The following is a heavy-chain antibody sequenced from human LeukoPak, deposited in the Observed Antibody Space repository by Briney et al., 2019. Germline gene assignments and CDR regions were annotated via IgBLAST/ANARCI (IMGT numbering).Heavy chain of an antibody. Sequence: PGGSLRLSCAASGFTFSGHWMTWVRQAPGKGLEWVANIKEDGSKKNYVDPVKGRFTISRDNAENSLYLQMTSLRAEDTAMYYCATPLDYHDNSGFHQGGDWGQGTLVTVSS. D-gene: IGHD3-22*01. V-gene: IGHV3-7*03. CDR2: IKEDGSKK. J-gene: IGHJ4*02. CDR1: GFTFSGHW. CDR3: ATPLDYHDNSGFHQGGD.